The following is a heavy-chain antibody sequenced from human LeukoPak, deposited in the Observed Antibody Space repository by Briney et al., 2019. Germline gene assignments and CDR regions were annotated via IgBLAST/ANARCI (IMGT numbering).Heavy chain of an antibody. CDR2: IKADGSVK. J-gene: IGHJ3*02. Sequence: PGGSLRLSRAASGFTFSTSWMSWVRQAPGKGLEWVANIKADGSVKHYVDSMEGRFSISRDNARSSLYLQMNSLRAEGTAVYYCVRDSDYQRNSGGRYAHFDALDIWGHGTLGTVSS. V-gene: IGHV3-7*01. CDR3: VRDSDYQRNSGGRYAHFDALDI. CDR1: GFTFSTSW. D-gene: IGHD2-21*01.